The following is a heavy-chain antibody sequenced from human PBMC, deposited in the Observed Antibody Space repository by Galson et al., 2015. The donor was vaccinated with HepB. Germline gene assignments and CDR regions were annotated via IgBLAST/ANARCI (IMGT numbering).Heavy chain of an antibody. Sequence: SVKVSCKASGYTFTSYGISWVRQAPGQGLEWMGWISAYNGNTNYAQKLQGRVTMTTDTSTSTAYMELRSLRSDDTAVYYCARVRYNWVPVLSAFDYWGQGTLVTVSS. D-gene: IGHD1-1*01. CDR3: ARVRYNWVPVLSAFDY. V-gene: IGHV1-18*04. J-gene: IGHJ4*02. CDR2: ISAYNGNT. CDR1: GYTFTSYG.